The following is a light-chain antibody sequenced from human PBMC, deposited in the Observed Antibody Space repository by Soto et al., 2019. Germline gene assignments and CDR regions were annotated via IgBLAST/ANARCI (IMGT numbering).Light chain of an antibody. CDR2: DAS. CDR3: QQYGGSPRT. V-gene: IGKV3-20*01. Sequence: EIVLTQSPGTLSLSPGERATLSCRASQSVSSSSLAWYQQKRGQAPRLLIHDASSRATGIPDRFSGIGSGTAFTLTISRLEPEDFAVYYCQQYGGSPRTFGQGTKVEVK. J-gene: IGKJ1*01. CDR1: QSVSSSS.